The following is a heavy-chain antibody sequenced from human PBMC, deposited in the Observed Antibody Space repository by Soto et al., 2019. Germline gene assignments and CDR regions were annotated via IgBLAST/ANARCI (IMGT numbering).Heavy chain of an antibody. CDR1: GGSLSNYA. J-gene: IGHJ6*04. V-gene: IGHV1-69*06. CDR3: ERLNWNPRGKHYYYYDTEV. Sequence: ASVRVSCKASGGSLSNYAISWVRQAPGQGLEWMGGIIPVSGTSGTSNYAQKFQGRVTITADKSASTAYMELSSLRPEDTAVYYCERLNWNPRGKHYYYYDTEVWGKGTTVTVS. D-gene: IGHD1-20*01. CDR2: IIPVSGTSGTS.